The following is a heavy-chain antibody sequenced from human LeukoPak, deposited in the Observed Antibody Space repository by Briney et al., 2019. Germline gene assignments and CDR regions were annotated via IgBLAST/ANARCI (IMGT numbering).Heavy chain of an antibody. V-gene: IGHV1-18*01. Sequence: ASVKVCCEASGYTYTSYGISWVRQAPGQGHEWMGWINTYNGNTNYAQKIQGRVTMTTDTSTSTAYMEVRSLRSDDTAVYYCARDTMVRGVIYFYGMDVWGQGTTVTASS. D-gene: IGHD3-10*01. J-gene: IGHJ6*02. CDR1: GYTYTSYG. CDR3: ARDTMVRGVIYFYGMDV. CDR2: INTYNGNT.